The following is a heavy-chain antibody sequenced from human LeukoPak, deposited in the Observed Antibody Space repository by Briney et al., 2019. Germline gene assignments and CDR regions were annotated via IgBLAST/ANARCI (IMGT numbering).Heavy chain of an antibody. J-gene: IGHJ4*02. CDR2: IKQDGSEK. CDR1: GFTFSSRDW. V-gene: IGHV3-7*01. Sequence: PGGSLRLSCVASGFTFSSRDWMTWVRQAPGKGLEWVANIKQDGSEKNYVDSVKGRFTISRDNAKNSVDLQMNSLRVEDTAVYYCARDPRNNDYWGQGTLVTVSS. CDR3: ARDPRNNDY.